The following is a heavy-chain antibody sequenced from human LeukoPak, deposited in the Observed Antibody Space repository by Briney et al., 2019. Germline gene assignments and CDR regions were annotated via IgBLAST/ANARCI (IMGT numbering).Heavy chain of an antibody. V-gene: IGHV4-30-4*08. CDR2: IYYSGST. J-gene: IGHJ3*02. Sequence: PSQTLSPTCTVSGGSISSGDYYWSRIRQPPGKGLEWIGYIYYSGSTYYNPSLKSRVTISVDTSKNQFSLKLSSVTAADTAVYYYARVNRYYAFDIWGQGTMVTVSS. CDR1: GGSISSGDYY. CDR3: ARVNRYYAFDI. D-gene: IGHD1-14*01.